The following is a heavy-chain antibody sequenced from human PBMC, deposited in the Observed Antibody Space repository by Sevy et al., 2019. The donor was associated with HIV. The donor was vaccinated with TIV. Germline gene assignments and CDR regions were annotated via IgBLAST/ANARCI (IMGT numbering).Heavy chain of an antibody. D-gene: IGHD3-10*01. Sequence: SETLSLTCTVSGGSISSYYWSWIRQPAGKGLEWIGRIYTSGSTNYNPSLKSRVTMSVDTSKNQFSLKLSSVTAADTAVYYCARDKDYYGSGSSSRCFDPWGQGTLVTVSS. CDR3: ARDKDYYGSGSSSRCFDP. CDR1: GGSISSYY. V-gene: IGHV4-4*07. J-gene: IGHJ5*02. CDR2: IYTSGST.